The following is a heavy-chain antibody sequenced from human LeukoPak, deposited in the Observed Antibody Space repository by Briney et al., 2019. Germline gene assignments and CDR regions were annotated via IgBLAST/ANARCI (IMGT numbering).Heavy chain of an antibody. CDR3: AREGGYCSDGSCRFFDY. D-gene: IGHD2-15*01. J-gene: IGHJ4*02. V-gene: IGHV3-21*06. CDR2: ISPSSSYI. Sequence: GGSLRLSCAASGFTFSSSSMNWVRQAPGKGLEFVSSISPSSSYIYYADSVKGRFTTSRDDAKNSLSLQMNSLRAEDTAVYYCAREGGYCSDGSCRFFDYWGQGTLVTVSS. CDR1: GFTFSSSS.